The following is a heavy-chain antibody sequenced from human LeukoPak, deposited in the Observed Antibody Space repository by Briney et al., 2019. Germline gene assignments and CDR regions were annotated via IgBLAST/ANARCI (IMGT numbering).Heavy chain of an antibody. CDR2: ISYDGSIK. Sequence: GGSLRLSCAASGFTFSSYGMHWVRQAPGKGLEWVAVISYDGSIKYYADSVMGRFTISRGNSENTLYLQMNSLRAEDTAVYYCAREGDYYGSGSYFAWGQGTLVTVSS. D-gene: IGHD3-10*01. J-gene: IGHJ5*02. CDR3: AREGDYYGSGSYFA. V-gene: IGHV3-30*03. CDR1: GFTFSSYG.